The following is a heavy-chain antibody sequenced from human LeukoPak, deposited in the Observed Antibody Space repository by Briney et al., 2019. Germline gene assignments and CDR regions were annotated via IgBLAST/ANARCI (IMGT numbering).Heavy chain of an antibody. D-gene: IGHD6-13*01. CDR1: GGTFSSYA. J-gene: IGHJ4*02. Sequence: SVKVSCKASGGTFSSYAISWVRQAPGQGLEWMGRIIPIFGTANYAQKFQGRVTITTDESTSTAYMELSSLRSEDTAVYYCARTPYSSSWYSLNYFGYWGQGTLVTVSS. CDR3: ARTPYSSSWYSLNYFGY. CDR2: IIPIFGTA. V-gene: IGHV1-69*05.